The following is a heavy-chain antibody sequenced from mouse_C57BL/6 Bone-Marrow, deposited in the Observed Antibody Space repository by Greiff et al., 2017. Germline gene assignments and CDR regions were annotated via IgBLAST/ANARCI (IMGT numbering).Heavy chain of an antibody. D-gene: IGHD1-1*01. CDR1: GYSFPSYY. Sequence: QVQLQQSGPELVKPGASVKISCKASGYSFPSYYIHWVKQRPGQGLEWIGWIYPGSGNTKYHETFKGKATLTADTSSSTAYMQLSSLTSEYSAVYYCARSGLLLFAYWGQGTTLTVSS. V-gene: IGHV1-66*01. J-gene: IGHJ2*01. CDR3: ARSGLLLFAY. CDR2: IYPGSGNT.